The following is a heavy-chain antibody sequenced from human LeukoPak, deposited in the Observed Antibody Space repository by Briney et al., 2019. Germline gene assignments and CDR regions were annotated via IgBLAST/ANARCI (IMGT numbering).Heavy chain of an antibody. J-gene: IGHJ4*02. V-gene: IGHV1-18*01. CDR2: ISPYTGNT. D-gene: IGHD3-22*01. Sequence: ASVQVSCQASGYTFNIYGISWVRRAPGQGLQWMGWISPYTGNTNYTQKFQGRVTMTTDTSTSTAYMELRSLRSDDTAMYYCARNYYDSSGYFAFDYWGQGTLVTVSS. CDR3: ARNYYDSSGYFAFDY. CDR1: GYTFNIYG.